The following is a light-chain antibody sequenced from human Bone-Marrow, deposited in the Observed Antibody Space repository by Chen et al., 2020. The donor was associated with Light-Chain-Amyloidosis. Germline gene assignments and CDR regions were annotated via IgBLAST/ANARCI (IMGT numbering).Light chain of an antibody. Sequence: SYELTQPPSVSVSPGQTARITCSGDDLPTKYAYWYQQKPGQAPVLVIHRDTERPSGISERFSGSSAGTTATLTNSGVQAEDEADYHCQSADSSGTDEVIFGGGTKLTVL. CDR2: RDT. CDR3: QSADSSGTDEVI. V-gene: IGLV3-25*03. J-gene: IGLJ2*01. CDR1: DLPTKY.